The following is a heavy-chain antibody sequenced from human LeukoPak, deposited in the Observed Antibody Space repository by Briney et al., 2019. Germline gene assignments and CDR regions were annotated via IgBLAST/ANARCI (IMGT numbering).Heavy chain of an antibody. CDR1: GFTFSSYA. CDR3: VKPARGSGIQNGFDY. D-gene: IGHD3-10*01. V-gene: IGHV3-64D*06. Sequence: GGSLRLSCVASGFTFSSYAMHWVRQAPGKGLEYVSAITINIDRTFYADSVQGRFTISRDNSANTFLQMSSLRPEDTAVYYCVKPARGSGIQNGFDYWGQGTLVTVSS. J-gene: IGHJ4*02. CDR2: ITINIDRT.